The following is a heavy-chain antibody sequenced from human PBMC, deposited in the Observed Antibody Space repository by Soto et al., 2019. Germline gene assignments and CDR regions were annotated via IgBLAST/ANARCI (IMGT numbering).Heavy chain of an antibody. J-gene: IGHJ6*02. V-gene: IGHV3-30*03. Sequence: SCAASGFTFSSYGMHWVRQAPGKGLEWVAVISYDGSNKYYADSVKGRFTISRDNSKNTLYLQMNSLRAEDTAVYYCAIISSGYTYYYYGMDVWGQGTTVTVSS. CDR2: ISYDGSNK. CDR1: GFTFSSYG. CDR3: AIISSGYTYYYYGMDV. D-gene: IGHD3-22*01.